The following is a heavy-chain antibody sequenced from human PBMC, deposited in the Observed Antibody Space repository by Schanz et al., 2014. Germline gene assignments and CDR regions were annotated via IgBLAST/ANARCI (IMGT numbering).Heavy chain of an antibody. V-gene: IGHV3-23*04. D-gene: IGHD3-10*01. CDR3: AKGRFGELSAFDI. Sequence: EVQLVESGGGLVQPGGSLRLSCTASRFTVTNAWMSWVRQAPGKGLEWVSAISGSGGSTYYADSVKGRFTISRDNSKNTLYLQMNSLRAEDTAVYYCAKGRFGELSAFDIWGQGTMVTVSS. CDR1: RFTVTNAW. J-gene: IGHJ3*02. CDR2: ISGSGGST.